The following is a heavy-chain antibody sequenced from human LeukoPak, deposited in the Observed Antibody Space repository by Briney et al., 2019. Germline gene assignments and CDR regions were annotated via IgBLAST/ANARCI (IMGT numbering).Heavy chain of an antibody. CDR1: GFTFSSYA. CDR3: AKDYGDNYYFDY. CDR2: ISGSGGST. D-gene: IGHD4-17*01. J-gene: IGHJ4*02. Sequence: PGGSLRLSCAASGFTFSSYAMSWVRQAPGKGLEWVSGISGSGGSTYYADSVKGRFTISRDNSKNTLYLQMNSLRAEDTAVYYCAKDYGDNYYFDYWGQGTLVTVSS. V-gene: IGHV3-23*01.